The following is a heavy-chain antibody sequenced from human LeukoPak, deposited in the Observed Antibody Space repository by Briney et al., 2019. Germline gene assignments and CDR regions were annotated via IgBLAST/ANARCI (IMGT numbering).Heavy chain of an antibody. CDR1: GFTFSDYY. J-gene: IGHJ3*02. CDR2: ITNSGSAI. Sequence: GGSLRLSCAASGFTFSDYYMSWIRQAPGKGLEWVSYITNSGSAIYYAESVKGRFTISRDNAKNSLYLQMNGLRADDTAVYRCARARDGYNLLDAFNIWGQGTMVTVSS. V-gene: IGHV3-11*01. D-gene: IGHD5-24*01. CDR3: ARARDGYNLLDAFNI.